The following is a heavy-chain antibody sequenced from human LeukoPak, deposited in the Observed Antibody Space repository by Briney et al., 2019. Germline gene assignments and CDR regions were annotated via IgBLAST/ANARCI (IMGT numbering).Heavy chain of an antibody. CDR3: TTYIAAAGTDYYYYMDV. Sequence: GGSLRLSCAASGFTFSNAWMSWVRQAPGKGLEWVGRIKSKTDGGTTDYAAPVKGRFTISRDDSKNTLYLQMNSLKTEDTAVYYCTTYIAAAGTDYYYYMDVWGKGTTATVSS. CDR2: IKSKTDGGTT. J-gene: IGHJ6*03. D-gene: IGHD6-13*01. V-gene: IGHV3-15*01. CDR1: GFTFSNAW.